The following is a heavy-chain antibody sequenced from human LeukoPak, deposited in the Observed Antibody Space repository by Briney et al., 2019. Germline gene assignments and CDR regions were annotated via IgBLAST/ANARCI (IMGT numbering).Heavy chain of an antibody. Sequence: GASVKVSCKASGYTFTSYYMHWVRQAPGQGLEWMGIINPSGGSTSYAQKFQGRVTMTRDMSTSTVYMELSSLRSEDAAVYYCARDATPGYYDFWSGWNWFDPWGQGTLVTVSS. CDR3: ARDATPGYYDFWSGWNWFDP. D-gene: IGHD3-3*01. V-gene: IGHV1-46*01. CDR2: INPSGGST. CDR1: GYTFTSYY. J-gene: IGHJ5*02.